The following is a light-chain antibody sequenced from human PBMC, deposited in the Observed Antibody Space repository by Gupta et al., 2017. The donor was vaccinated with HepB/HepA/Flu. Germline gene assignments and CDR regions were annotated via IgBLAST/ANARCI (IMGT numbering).Light chain of an antibody. Sequence: QSALTQPPSASGSPGQSVPISCTGTSSDVGGYNYVSWYQQHPGKAPKLMIYEVSKRPSGVPDRVSGAKSGNTASLTVTGRQDEDEADYYCSSYAGSNNLVFGGGTKLTVL. CDR3: SSYAGSNNLV. CDR1: SSDVGGYNY. CDR2: EVS. J-gene: IGLJ2*01. V-gene: IGLV2-8*01.